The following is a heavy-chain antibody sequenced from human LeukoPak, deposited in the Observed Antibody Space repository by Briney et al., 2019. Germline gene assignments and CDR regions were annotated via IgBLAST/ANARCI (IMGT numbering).Heavy chain of an antibody. J-gene: IGHJ3*01. CDR1: GDSISSYY. CDR3: ARQDYQVLFGAFDA. CDR2: IYYSGST. Sequence: SETLSLTCTVSGDSISSYYWSWIRQPPKKGLEWIGYIYYSGSTKYNPSLKSRVTISVDTSKNQFSLKLNSVTAADTALYYCARQDYQVLFGAFDAWGQGAMVTVSS. D-gene: IGHD2-2*01. V-gene: IGHV4-59*08.